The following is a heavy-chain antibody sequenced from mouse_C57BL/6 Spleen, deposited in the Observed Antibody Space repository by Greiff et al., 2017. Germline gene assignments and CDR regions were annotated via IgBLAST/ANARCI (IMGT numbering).Heavy chain of an antibody. J-gene: IGHJ1*03. CDR2: ISNGGGST. D-gene: IGHD1-1*01. CDR3: VRHYYYGSSWYFDV. V-gene: IGHV5-12*01. CDR1: GFTFSDYY. Sequence: DVMLVESGGGLVQPGGSLKLSCAASGFTFSDYYMYWVRQTPEKRLEWVAYISNGGGSTYYPDTVKGRFTISRDNAKNTLYLQMSRLKSEDTAMYYCVRHYYYGSSWYFDVWGTGTTVTVSS.